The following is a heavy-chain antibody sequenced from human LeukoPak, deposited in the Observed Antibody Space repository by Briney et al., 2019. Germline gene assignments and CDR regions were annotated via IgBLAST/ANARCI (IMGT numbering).Heavy chain of an antibody. D-gene: IGHD3-16*01. CDR1: GFTFSSYS. Sequence: PGGSLRLSCAASGFTFSSYSMNWVRQAPGKGLERVSSINSDSRLMYYAESVKGRFTISRDNARNSLYLQMNSLRAEDTAVYYCIRDLFDDYSLDFWGQGALVTVSS. CDR2: INSDSRLM. CDR3: IRDLFDDYSLDF. J-gene: IGHJ4*02. V-gene: IGHV3-21*01.